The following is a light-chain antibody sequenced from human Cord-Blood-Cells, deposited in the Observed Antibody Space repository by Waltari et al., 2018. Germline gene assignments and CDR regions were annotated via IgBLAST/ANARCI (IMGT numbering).Light chain of an antibody. CDR3: CSYAGSSTFYV. Sequence: QSALTQPASVSGCPGQSITISCTGTSSDVGSYNLVSWYQQHPGKAPQLMISEGSKRPSGVSNRFSGAKSGNTASLTISGLQAEDEADYYCCSYAGSSTFYVFGTGTKVTVL. CDR2: EGS. CDR1: SSDVGSYNL. J-gene: IGLJ1*01. V-gene: IGLV2-23*01.